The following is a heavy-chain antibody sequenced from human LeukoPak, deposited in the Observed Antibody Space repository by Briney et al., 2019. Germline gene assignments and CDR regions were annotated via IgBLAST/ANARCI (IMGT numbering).Heavy chain of an antibody. J-gene: IGHJ4*02. Sequence: GGSLRLSCAASGFTFSSYALSWVRQAPGKGLEWVSTISSTSTYIYYADSVKGRFTISRDNAKNSLYLQMNSLRAEDTAVYYCARGIVVVPAAILTGAFDYWGQGTLVTVSS. D-gene: IGHD2-2*01. V-gene: IGHV3-21*04. CDR3: ARGIVVVPAAILTGAFDY. CDR1: GFTFSSYA. CDR2: ISSTSTYI.